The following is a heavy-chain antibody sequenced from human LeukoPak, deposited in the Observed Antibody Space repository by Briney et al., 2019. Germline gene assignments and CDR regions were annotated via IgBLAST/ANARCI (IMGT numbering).Heavy chain of an antibody. V-gene: IGHV3-11*06. J-gene: IGHJ3*02. CDR1: GLTFTDYY. Sequence: GGSLRLSCAASGLTFTDYYMSWVRQAPGKGLDWVSYITNSGSYTKYADSVKGRFTISRDNAKNSLDLQMNSLRAEDTAVYYCARRITAGDAFDIWGQGTIVTVSS. CDR3: ARRITAGDAFDI. D-gene: IGHD3-16*01. CDR2: ITNSGSYT.